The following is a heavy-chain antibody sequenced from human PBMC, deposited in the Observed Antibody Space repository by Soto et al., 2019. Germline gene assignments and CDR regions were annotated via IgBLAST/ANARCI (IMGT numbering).Heavy chain of an antibody. CDR1: GFTFTRYS. J-gene: IGHJ4*02. CDR2: ISSTANYI. V-gene: IGHV3-21*01. CDR3: ARESEDLTSNFDY. Sequence: GGSLRLSCAASGFTFTRYSMNWVRQAPGKGLEWVSSISSTANYIYYADSMKGRFTVSRDNAKNSVYLEMNSLSAEDTAVYYCARESEDLTSNFDYWGQGTLVTVSS.